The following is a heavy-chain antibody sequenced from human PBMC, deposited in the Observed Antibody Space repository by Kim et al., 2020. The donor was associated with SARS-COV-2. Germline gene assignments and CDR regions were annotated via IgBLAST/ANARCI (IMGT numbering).Heavy chain of an antibody. V-gene: IGHV4-59*13. CDR1: GGSISSYY. D-gene: IGHD3-9*01. J-gene: IGHJ4*02. CDR2: IYYSGST. CDR3: ARASEVRYFDWLSRGYFDY. Sequence: SETLSLTCTVSGGSISSYYWSWIRQPPGKGLEWIGYIYYSGSTNYNPSLKSRVPISVDTSKNQFSLKLSSVTAADTAVYYCARASEVRYFDWLSRGYFDYWGQGTLVTVSS.